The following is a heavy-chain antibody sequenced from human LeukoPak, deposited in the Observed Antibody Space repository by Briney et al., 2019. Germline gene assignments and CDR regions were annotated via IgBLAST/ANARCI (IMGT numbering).Heavy chain of an antibody. CDR2: INHSGST. J-gene: IGHJ2*01. D-gene: IGHD3-3*01. V-gene: IGHV4-34*01. CDR3: ARDLRLSRFFHRHQDWYFDL. Sequence: SETLSLTCAVYGGSFSGYYWSWIRQPPGKGLEWIGEINHSGSTNYNPSLKSRVTISVDTSKNQFSLKLSSVTAADTAVYYCARDLRLSRFFHRHQDWYFDLWGRGTLVTVSS. CDR1: GGSFSGYY.